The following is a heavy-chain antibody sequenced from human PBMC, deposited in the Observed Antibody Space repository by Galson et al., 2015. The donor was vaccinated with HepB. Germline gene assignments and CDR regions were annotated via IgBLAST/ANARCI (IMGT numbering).Heavy chain of an antibody. Sequence: SLRLSCAASGFTFSSYGMHWVRQAPGKGLEWVAVISYDGGNKYYADSVKGRSTISRDNSKNTLYLQMNSLRAEDAAVYYCAKGGVAARPDYYYYGMDVWGQGTTVTVSS. CDR3: AKGGVAARPDYYYYGMDV. V-gene: IGHV3-30*18. CDR1: GFTFSSYG. CDR2: ISYDGGNK. J-gene: IGHJ6*02. D-gene: IGHD6-6*01.